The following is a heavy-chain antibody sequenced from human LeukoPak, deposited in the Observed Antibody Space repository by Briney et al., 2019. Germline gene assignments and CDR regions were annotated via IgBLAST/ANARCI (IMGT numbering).Heavy chain of an antibody. V-gene: IGHV1-18*01. J-gene: IGHJ4*02. CDR3: AGNLYCTNGVCYTFDY. CDR2: ISAYNGNT. D-gene: IGHD2-8*01. Sequence: ASVKVSCKASGYTFTSYGVSWVRQAPGQGLEWMGWISAYNGNTNYAQKLQGRVTMTTDTSTSTAYMELRSLRSDDTAVYYCAGNLYCTNGVCYTFDYWGQGTLVTVSS. CDR1: GYTFTSYG.